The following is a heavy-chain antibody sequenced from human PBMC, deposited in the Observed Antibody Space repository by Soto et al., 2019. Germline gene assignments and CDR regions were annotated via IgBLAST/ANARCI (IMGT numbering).Heavy chain of an antibody. CDR2: IYSGGST. Sequence: EVQVVESGGGLIQPGGSLRLSCEVSGFSVIANYMSWVRQAPGKGLGWVSVIYSGGSTYYIDSVTGRFSISRDISKNPLYLQMNSLRADDTAVYYCHRYGYWGQGPLVTVSS. J-gene: IGHJ4*02. CDR3: HRYGY. V-gene: IGHV3-53*01. D-gene: IGHD4-17*01. CDR1: GFSVIANY.